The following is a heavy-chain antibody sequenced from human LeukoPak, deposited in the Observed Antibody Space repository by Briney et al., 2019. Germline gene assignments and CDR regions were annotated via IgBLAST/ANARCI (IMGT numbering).Heavy chain of an antibody. CDR2: IYYSGST. CDR3: ARSQYYGDFEGAFDI. V-gene: IGHV4-30-4*01. Sequence: SETLSLTCTVSGGSISSGDYYWSWIRQPPGKGLEWIGYIYYSGSTYYSPSLKSRVTISVDTSKNQFSLKLSSVTAADTAVYYCARSQYYGDFEGAFDIWGQGTMVTVSS. J-gene: IGHJ3*02. CDR1: GGSISSGDYY. D-gene: IGHD4-17*01.